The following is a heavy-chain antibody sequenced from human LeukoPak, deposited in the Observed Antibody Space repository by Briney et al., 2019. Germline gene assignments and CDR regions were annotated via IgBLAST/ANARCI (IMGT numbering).Heavy chain of an antibody. D-gene: IGHD6-6*01. CDR3: ASERGIAARPRSWFDP. V-gene: IGHV4-30-2*01. CDR1: GGSISSGGYY. CDR2: IYHSGST. J-gene: IGHJ5*02. Sequence: PSQTLSLTCTVSGGSISSGGYYWSWIRQPPGKGLEWIGYIYHSGSTYYNPSLKSRVTISVDRSKNQFSLKLSSVTAADTAVYYCASERGIAARPRSWFDPWGQGTLVTVSS.